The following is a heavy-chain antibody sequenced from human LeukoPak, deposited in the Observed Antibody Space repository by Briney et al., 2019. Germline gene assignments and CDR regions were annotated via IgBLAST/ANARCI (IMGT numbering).Heavy chain of an antibody. CDR2: IYPGDSDT. V-gene: IGHV5-51*01. J-gene: IGHJ4*02. CDR3: ASPGIAAAGTDSAGY. CDR1: GYSFTSYW. Sequence: GESLKISCKGSGYSFTSYWIGWVRQMPGKGLEWIGIIYPGDSDTRYSPSFQGQVTISADKSISTAYLQWSSLKASDTAMYYCASPGIAAAGTDSAGYWGQGTLVTVSS. D-gene: IGHD6-13*01.